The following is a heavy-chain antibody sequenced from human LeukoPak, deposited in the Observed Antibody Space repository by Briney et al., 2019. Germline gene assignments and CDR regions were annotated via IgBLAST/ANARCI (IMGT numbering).Heavy chain of an antibody. Sequence: AETLSHTCTVSGGSISSYYWSWIRQPPGKGLEWIGYIYYSGSTNYNPSLKSRVTISVDTSKNQFSLKLSSVTAADTAVYYCAREGGYYDSSGYPPHAFDIWGQGTMVTVSS. J-gene: IGHJ3*02. V-gene: IGHV4-59*01. CDR1: GGSISSYY. CDR2: IYYSGST. CDR3: AREGGYYDSSGYPPHAFDI. D-gene: IGHD3-22*01.